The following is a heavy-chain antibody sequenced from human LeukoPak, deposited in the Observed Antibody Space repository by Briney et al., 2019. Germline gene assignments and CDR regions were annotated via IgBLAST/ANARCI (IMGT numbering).Heavy chain of an antibody. J-gene: IGHJ4*02. V-gene: IGHV3-48*01. CDR3: ARDYDHSFDY. D-gene: IGHD5-12*01. CDR1: GFTFRSYS. Sequence: PGGSLRLSCAVSGFTFRSYSMNWVRQAPGKGLEGVSYISGGSSIIKYADSVKGRFTISRDNAQNSLYLQMNSLRAEDTAVYYCARDYDHSFDYWGQGILVTVSS. CDR2: ISGGSSII.